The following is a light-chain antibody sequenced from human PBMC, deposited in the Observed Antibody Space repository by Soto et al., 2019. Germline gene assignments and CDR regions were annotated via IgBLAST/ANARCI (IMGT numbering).Light chain of an antibody. J-gene: IGLJ1*01. Sequence: QSVLTQPPSVSAAPGQKVTISCSGSSSNIGNNYVSWYQQLPGTAPKLLIYDNNKRPSGIPDRFSGSKSGTSATLGITGLQTGDEADYYCGTWASSLSALYVFGTGTKVTVL. CDR1: SSNIGNNY. CDR3: GTWASSLSALYV. CDR2: DNN. V-gene: IGLV1-51*01.